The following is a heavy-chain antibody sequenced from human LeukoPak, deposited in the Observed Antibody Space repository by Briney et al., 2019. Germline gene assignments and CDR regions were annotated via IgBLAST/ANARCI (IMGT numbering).Heavy chain of an antibody. V-gene: IGHV3-30*02. CDR3: AKVLSSSWGYFDY. D-gene: IGHD6-13*01. Sequence: PGGSLRLSCAASGFIFSSYGMHWVRQAPGKGLEWVAFIRYDGGIKYYADSVKGRFTISRDNSKNTLYLQMNSLRAEDTAVYYCAKVLSSSWGYFDYWGQGTLVTVSS. CDR2: IRYDGGIK. J-gene: IGHJ4*02. CDR1: GFIFSSYG.